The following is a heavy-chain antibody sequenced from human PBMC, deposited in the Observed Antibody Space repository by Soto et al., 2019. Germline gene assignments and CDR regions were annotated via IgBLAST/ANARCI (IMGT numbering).Heavy chain of an antibody. CDR1: GFSFSNYW. V-gene: IGHV3-74*01. Sequence: EVQLVESGGGLVQPGGSLRLSCAASGFSFSNYWVHWVRHAPGKGLVWVSRVTPDGRSTSYADSVKGRFTVSRDNAKNTVSLEMNSLRVEDTAVYYCTNLSSAVSYSAFDIWGQGTVIIVSS. D-gene: IGHD6-25*01. CDR2: VTPDGRST. J-gene: IGHJ3*02. CDR3: TNLSSAVSYSAFDI.